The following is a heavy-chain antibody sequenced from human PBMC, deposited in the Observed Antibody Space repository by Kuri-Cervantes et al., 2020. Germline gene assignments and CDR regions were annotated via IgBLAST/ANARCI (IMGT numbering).Heavy chain of an antibody. V-gene: IGHV4-61*01. CDR2: IHYSGST. Sequence: SETLSLTCTVSGGSVSSGSYYWSWIRQPPGKGLEWIGYIHYSGSTNYNPSLKSRVTISVDTSKNQFSLKLSSVTAADTAVYYCARGGWLLPQRRGHYMDVWGKGTTVTVSS. CDR1: GGSVSSGSYY. D-gene: IGHD3-22*01. J-gene: IGHJ6*03. CDR3: ARGGWLLPQRRGHYMDV.